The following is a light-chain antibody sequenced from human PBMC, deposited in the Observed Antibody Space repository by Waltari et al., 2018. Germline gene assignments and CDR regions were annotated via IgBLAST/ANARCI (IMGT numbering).Light chain of an antibody. V-gene: IGLV2-11*01. Sequence: QSALTQPRSVSGSPGQSVTISCTGTSGDVGGYNYVSRYQQHPGKAPKLMIYDVSERPSGVPDRFSGSKSGNTASLTISGLQADDEADYYCSSYVGSQTVVFGGGTKLTVL. CDR1: SGDVGGYNY. CDR2: DVS. CDR3: SSYVGSQTVV. J-gene: IGLJ2*01.